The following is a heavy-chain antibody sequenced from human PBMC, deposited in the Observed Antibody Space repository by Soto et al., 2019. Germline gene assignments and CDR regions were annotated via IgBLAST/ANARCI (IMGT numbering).Heavy chain of an antibody. Sequence: QVQLQESGPGLVKPSGTLSLICIVSGDSVTFGHHYWSWIRQPPGKGLEWIGHIFFTGATNYSPSPKRGVTSSVGASKSQFSLNLTSVTAADSAIYYCAGARSDSAGSRFGRRLDVWGQGTTVTVSS. J-gene: IGHJ6*02. CDR2: IFFTGAT. CDR3: AGARSDSAGSRFGRRLDV. CDR1: GDSVTFGHHY. V-gene: IGHV4-61*01. D-gene: IGHD3-10*01.